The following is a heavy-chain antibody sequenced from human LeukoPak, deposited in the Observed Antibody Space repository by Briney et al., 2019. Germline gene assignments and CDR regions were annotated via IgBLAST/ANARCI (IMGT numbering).Heavy chain of an antibody. D-gene: IGHD3-10*01. J-gene: IGHJ6*03. Sequence: SQTLSLTCAISGDSVSSNSAAWNWIRQSPSRGLEWLGRTYYRSKWYNDYAVSVKSRITINPDTSKNQFSLQLNSVTPEDTAVYYCARAVTLTYYYGSGSYYNYYYMDVWGKGTTVTISS. CDR2: TYYRSKWYN. V-gene: IGHV6-1*01. CDR1: GDSVSSNSAA. CDR3: ARAVTLTYYYGSGSYYNYYYMDV.